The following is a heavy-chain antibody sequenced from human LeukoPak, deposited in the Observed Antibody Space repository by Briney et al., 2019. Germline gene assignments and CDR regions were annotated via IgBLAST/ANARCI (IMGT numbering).Heavy chain of an antibody. J-gene: IGHJ4*02. Sequence: NPSENLSLTCTVSGGSISSYYWSWIRQPPGKGLEWIGYIYYSGSTNYNPSLKSRVTISVDTSKNQFSLKLSSVTAADTAVYYCARGKRVSPDPPSLWGQGTLVTVSS. V-gene: IGHV4-59*01. CDR2: IYYSGST. CDR1: GGSISSYY. CDR3: ARGKRVSPDPPSL. D-gene: IGHD5/OR15-5a*01.